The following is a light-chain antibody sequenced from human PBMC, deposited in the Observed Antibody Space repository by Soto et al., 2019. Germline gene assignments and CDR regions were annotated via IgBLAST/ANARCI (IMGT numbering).Light chain of an antibody. J-gene: IGKJ4*01. CDR3: QQLNSYPSLT. Sequence: DIQLTQSPSFLSASVGDRVTITCRASQGISSYLAWYQQKPGKAPKLLIYAASTLQSGVPSRFSGSRSGTEFTLTISSLQPEEFATYYCQQLNSYPSLTFGGGTKVEIK. CDR2: AAS. V-gene: IGKV1-9*01. CDR1: QGISSY.